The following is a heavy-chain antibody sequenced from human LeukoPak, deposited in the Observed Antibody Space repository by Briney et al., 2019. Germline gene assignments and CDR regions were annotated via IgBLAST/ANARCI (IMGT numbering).Heavy chain of an antibody. Sequence: GAPMLFCAASCFPFINYAMSWVRQEPGEGLEGVSSIIASGGSTYYAASLKGRFTISRHNSKNTLSLQMKPIRSADPAVYFYAKDTPRFSLSLVRSGSYWGEGALLTVSS. V-gene: IGHV3-23*01. CDR3: AKDTPRFSLSLVRSGSY. CDR2: IIASGGST. J-gene: IGHJ4*02. CDR1: CFPFINYA. D-gene: IGHD3-22*01.